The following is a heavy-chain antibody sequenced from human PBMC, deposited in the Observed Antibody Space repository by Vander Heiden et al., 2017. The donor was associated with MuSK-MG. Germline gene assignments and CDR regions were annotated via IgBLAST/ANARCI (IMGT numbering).Heavy chain of an antibody. V-gene: IGHV4-31*02. CDR3: ARDRYGGLDY. Sequence: TCGGYYWSWIRQHPGKGLEWIGYIYYSGSTYYNPSLKSRVTISVDTSKNQFSLKLSSVTAAGTAVYYCARDRYGGLDYWGQGTLVTVSS. CDR2: IYYSGST. J-gene: IGHJ4*02. D-gene: IGHD3-16*02. CDR1: TCGGYY.